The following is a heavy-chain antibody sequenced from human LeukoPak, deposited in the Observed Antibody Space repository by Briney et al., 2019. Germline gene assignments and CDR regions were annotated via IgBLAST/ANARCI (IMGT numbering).Heavy chain of an antibody. J-gene: IGHJ4*02. CDR1: GFTFRSYE. CDR2: ISGSGSTS. D-gene: IGHD3-10*01. Sequence: GGSLRLSCAASGFTFRSYEMNWVRQAPGKGLEWVSYISGSGSTSYYADSVKGRFTISRDNAKNSLYSQMNSLRGEDTAVYYCASIYVSGSYWDYWGQGTLVTVSS. CDR3: ASIYVSGSYWDY. V-gene: IGHV3-48*03.